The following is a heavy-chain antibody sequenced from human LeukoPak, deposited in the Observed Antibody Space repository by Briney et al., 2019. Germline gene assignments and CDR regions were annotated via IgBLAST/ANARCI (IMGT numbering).Heavy chain of an antibody. CDR1: GGSISSYY. Sequence: SETLSLTCTVSGGSISSYYWSWIRQPPGKGLEWIGEINHSGSTNYNPSLKSRVTISVDTSKNQFSLKLSSVTAADTAVYYCARGGGLYALDYWGQGTLVTVSS. CDR3: ARGGGLYALDY. D-gene: IGHD2-8*01. CDR2: INHSGST. J-gene: IGHJ4*02. V-gene: IGHV4-34*01.